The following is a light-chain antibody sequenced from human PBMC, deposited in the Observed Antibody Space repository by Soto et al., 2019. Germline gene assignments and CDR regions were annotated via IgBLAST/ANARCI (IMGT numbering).Light chain of an antibody. V-gene: IGLV2-14*01. CDR2: DVS. CDR1: SSDVGSYNY. J-gene: IGLJ1*01. CDR3: SSYTNSATYV. Sequence: LTQPASVSGSPGQSITISCTGTSSDVGSYNYVSWYQQDPGKAPKLIFYDVSNRPSGVSDRFSVSKSGNTASLTISNLQAEDEAAYYCSSYTNSATYVFGTGTKVTV.